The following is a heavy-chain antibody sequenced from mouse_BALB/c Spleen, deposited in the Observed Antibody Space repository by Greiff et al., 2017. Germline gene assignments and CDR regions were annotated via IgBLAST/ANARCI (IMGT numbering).Heavy chain of an antibody. CDR2: ISDGGSYT. V-gene: IGHV5-4*02. D-gene: IGHD2-4*01. CDR3: ARDGGYDYFYAMDY. J-gene: IGHJ4*01. Sequence: DVKLVESGGGLVKPGGSLKLSCAASGFTFSDYYMYWVRQTPEKRLEWVATISDGGSYTYYPDSVKGRFTISRDNAKNNLYLQMSSLKSEDTAMYYCARDGGYDYFYAMDYWGQGTSVTVSS. CDR1: GFTFSDYY.